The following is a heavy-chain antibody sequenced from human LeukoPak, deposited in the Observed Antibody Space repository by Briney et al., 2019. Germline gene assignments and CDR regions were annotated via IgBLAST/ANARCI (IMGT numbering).Heavy chain of an antibody. Sequence: GGSLRLSCAVSGFTFSSDSMSWVREAPGKGLEWVSSISSSGTYKYYADSVKGRFTVSRDNSKNTLYLQMNSLRAEDTAVYYCAREYGSGMDYFDRWGQGTLVTVSS. V-gene: IGHV3-21*04. CDR3: AREYGSGMDYFDR. CDR2: ISSSGTYK. J-gene: IGHJ5*02. D-gene: IGHD3-10*01. CDR1: GFTFSSDS.